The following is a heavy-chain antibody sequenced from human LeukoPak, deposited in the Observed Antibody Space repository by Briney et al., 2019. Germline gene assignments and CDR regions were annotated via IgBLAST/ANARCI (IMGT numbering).Heavy chain of an antibody. Sequence: GGSLRLSCAASGFTFDDYAMHWVRQAPGKGLEWVSGISWNSGSIGYADSVKGRFTISRDNAKNSLYLQMNSLRAEDTALYYCAKGIGTGSLAFDYWGQGTLVNVSS. CDR2: ISWNSGSI. D-gene: IGHD6-19*01. V-gene: IGHV3-9*01. CDR1: GFTFDDYA. CDR3: AKGIGTGSLAFDY. J-gene: IGHJ4*02.